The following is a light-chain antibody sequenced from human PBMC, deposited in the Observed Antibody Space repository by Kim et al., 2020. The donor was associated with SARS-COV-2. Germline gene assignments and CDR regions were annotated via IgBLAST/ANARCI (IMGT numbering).Light chain of an antibody. J-gene: IGLJ3*02. CDR1: SGSIASAY. Sequence: NFMLTQPPSVSESPGKTVTISCTRSSGSIASAYVQWYRQRPGSSPTTVVYENDRRFSGVPDRFSGSVDSSSNSASLTISGLKTEDEADYYCQSYDVSSRVVVGGTRLTVL. V-gene: IGLV6-57*01. CDR3: QSYDVSSRV. CDR2: END.